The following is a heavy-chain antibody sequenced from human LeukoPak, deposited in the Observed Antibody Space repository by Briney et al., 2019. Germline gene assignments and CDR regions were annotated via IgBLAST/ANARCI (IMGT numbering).Heavy chain of an antibody. CDR3: AASTYGSGSYVALDS. V-gene: IGHV5-51*01. CDR1: GYSFTNYW. J-gene: IGHJ4*02. Sequence: GESLKISCKGSGYSFTNYWIGWVRQMPGKGLEWMGIIYPGDSDTRYSPSFQGQVTISADKSTSTAYVQWSSLKASDSAMYYCAASTYGSGSYVALDSWGQGTLVTVSS. CDR2: IYPGDSDT. D-gene: IGHD3-10*01.